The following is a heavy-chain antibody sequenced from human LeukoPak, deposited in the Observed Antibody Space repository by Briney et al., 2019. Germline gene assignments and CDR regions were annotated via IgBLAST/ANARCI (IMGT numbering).Heavy chain of an antibody. CDR1: GFIFTNAW. CDR2: VKTKSDGGTI. D-gene: IGHD3-16*02. V-gene: IGHV3-15*01. CDR3: ANGYDYVWGSYQR. J-gene: IGHJ4*02. Sequence: GGSLRLSCAASGFIFTNAWMTWVRQAPGKGLEWVGRVKTKSDGGTIDYAASVKGRFTISRDDSKNTLYLQMNSLRAEDTAVYYCANGYDYVWGSYQRWGQGTLVTVSS.